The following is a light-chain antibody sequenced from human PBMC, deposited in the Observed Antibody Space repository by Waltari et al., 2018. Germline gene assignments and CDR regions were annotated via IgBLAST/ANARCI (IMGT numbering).Light chain of an antibody. Sequence: SSDLTQDPSVSVALGRTVRITCHGDTLRRYYASWYQQRPGQAPILVLYGPDNRPSGIPDRFSGSTSGNTASLTITGAQAEDEADYYCHSRETFSTRLFGGGTRLTV. CDR3: HSRETFSTRL. CDR2: GPD. V-gene: IGLV3-19*01. J-gene: IGLJ2*01. CDR1: TLRRYY.